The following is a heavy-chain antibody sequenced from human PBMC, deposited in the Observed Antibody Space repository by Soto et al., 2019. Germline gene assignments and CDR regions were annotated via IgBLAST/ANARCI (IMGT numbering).Heavy chain of an antibody. V-gene: IGHV3-23*03. Sequence: EVQLLESGGGLVQPGGSLTLSCAASGFTFSDYTITWVRQAPGKVLECISVILADYNTYYTDSVRGRFTISRDNSKNTLYLEMNSLRAEDTAVYYCARRTNGYFGYWGQGALVTVSS. CDR3: ARRTNGYFGY. J-gene: IGHJ4*02. CDR1: GFTFSDYT. D-gene: IGHD2-8*01. CDR2: ILADYNT.